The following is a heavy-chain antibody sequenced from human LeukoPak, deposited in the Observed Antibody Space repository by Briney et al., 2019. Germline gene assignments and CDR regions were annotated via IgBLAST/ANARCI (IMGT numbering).Heavy chain of an antibody. CDR2: MNPNSGNT. D-gene: IGHD3-3*01. CDR3: ARARNGGFWSGYRYYFDY. Sequence: ASVKVSCKASGYTFTSYDINWVRQATGQGLEWMGWMNPNSGNTGYAQKFQGRVTMTRNTSISTAYMELSSLRSEDTAVYYCARARNGGFWSGYRYYFDYWGQGTLVTVSS. J-gene: IGHJ4*02. CDR1: GYTFTSYD. V-gene: IGHV1-8*01.